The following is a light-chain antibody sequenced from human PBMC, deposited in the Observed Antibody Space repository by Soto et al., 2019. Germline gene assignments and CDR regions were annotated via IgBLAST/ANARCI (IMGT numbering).Light chain of an antibody. Sequence: IQMTQSPSTLSASVGDRVTITCRASQGVGTYLAWYQHKPGKAPKLLIYDASKLESGVPSRFSGSESGTDFTLTSSSLHPDDVATYYCQQYNYWWTFGQGTKLEIK. J-gene: IGKJ1*01. CDR3: QQYNYWWT. CDR2: DAS. CDR1: QGVGTY. V-gene: IGKV1-5*01.